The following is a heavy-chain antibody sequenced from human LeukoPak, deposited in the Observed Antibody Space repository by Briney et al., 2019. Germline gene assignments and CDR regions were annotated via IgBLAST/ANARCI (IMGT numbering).Heavy chain of an antibody. CDR2: INPNSGGT. CDR3: ARVVYCSSTSCYTVYDY. V-gene: IGHV1-2*02. D-gene: IGHD2-2*02. CDR1: GYTFTGYY. Sequence: GASVKVSCKASGYTFTGYYMHWVRQAPGQGLEWMGWINPNSGGTNYAQKFQGRVTMTRDTSISTAYMELSRLRSDDTGVYYCARVVYCSSTSCYTVYDYWGQGTLVTVSS. J-gene: IGHJ4*02.